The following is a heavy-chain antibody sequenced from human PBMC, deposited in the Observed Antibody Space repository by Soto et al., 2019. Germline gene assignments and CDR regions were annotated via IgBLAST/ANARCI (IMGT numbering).Heavy chain of an antibody. CDR3: ARQIYDSDTGPNFQYYFDS. J-gene: IGHJ4*02. D-gene: IGHD3-22*01. V-gene: IGHV5-10-1*01. Sequence: GESLKISCNGSGYRFARYWIPWVRQQPGTGVEWMGGIDPSDSQTYYSPSFRGHVTISVTKSITTVFLQWSGLRASDTAMYYCARQIYDSDTGPNFQYYFDSSGQATPVTFSS. CDR1: GYRFARYW. CDR2: IDPSDSQT.